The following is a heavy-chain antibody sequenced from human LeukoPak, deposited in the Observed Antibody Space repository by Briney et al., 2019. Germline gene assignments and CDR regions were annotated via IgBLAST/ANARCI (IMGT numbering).Heavy chain of an antibody. CDR3: AREGEWELAFDI. Sequence: PGRSLRLSCAASGFTFSSYAMHWVRQAPGKRLEWVAVISYDGSNKYYADSVKGRFTISRDNSKNTLYLQMNSLRAEDTAVYYCAREGEWELAFDIWGQGTMVTVSS. D-gene: IGHD3-10*01. CDR2: ISYDGSNK. V-gene: IGHV3-30-3*01. J-gene: IGHJ3*02. CDR1: GFTFSSYA.